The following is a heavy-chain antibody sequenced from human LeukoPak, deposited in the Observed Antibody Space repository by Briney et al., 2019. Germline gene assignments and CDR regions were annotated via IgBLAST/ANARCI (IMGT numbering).Heavy chain of an antibody. Sequence: SQTLSLTCNVSGYSMRSGGYYWTWIRQHPGKGLEWIGYIYYSGSTYYNPSLKSRISMSVDTSKNQFSVKLTSVTAADTAVYFCARGDGSHSYTKGFDIWGQGTLVTVSS. J-gene: IGHJ3*02. CDR1: GYSMRSGGYY. V-gene: IGHV4-31*03. CDR3: ARGDGSHSYTKGFDI. CDR2: IYYSGST. D-gene: IGHD3-16*01.